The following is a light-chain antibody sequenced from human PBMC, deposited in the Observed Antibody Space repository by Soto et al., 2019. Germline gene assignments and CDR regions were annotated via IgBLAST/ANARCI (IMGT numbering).Light chain of an antibody. V-gene: IGKV3-15*01. Sequence: EIVMTQSPATLSVSPGERATLSCRASQSVSTNLAWYQQKPGQAPRLLIYNALTRATGIPARFSGSGSGTEFTLTISSLQSEDFGVYYCHQYNDWPPTFGQGTKVDIK. CDR1: QSVSTN. CDR2: NAL. J-gene: IGKJ1*01. CDR3: HQYNDWPPT.